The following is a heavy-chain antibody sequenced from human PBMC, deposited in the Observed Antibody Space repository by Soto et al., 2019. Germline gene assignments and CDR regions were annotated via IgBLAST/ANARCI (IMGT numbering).Heavy chain of an antibody. CDR3: ARFPATKIAGAGGYGMDV. CDR2: IYPGDSDT. CDR1: GYIFTSYW. V-gene: IGHV5-51*01. Sequence: PRESFKISCKGSGYIFTSYWIGWVRQIPGKGLEWMGIIYPGDSDTRYSPSFQGQVTISADKSISTAYLQWSSLKASDTAMYYCARFPATKIAGAGGYGMDVWGQGTTVSVSS. D-gene: IGHD6-13*01. J-gene: IGHJ6*02.